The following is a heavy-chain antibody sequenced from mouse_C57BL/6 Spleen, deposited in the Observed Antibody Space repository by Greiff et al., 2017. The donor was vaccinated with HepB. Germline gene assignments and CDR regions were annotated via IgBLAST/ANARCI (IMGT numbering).Heavy chain of an antibody. CDR2: IRSKSNNYAT. CDR3: VRGLGFFDY. V-gene: IGHV10-1*01. J-gene: IGHJ2*01. CDR1: RFSFNTYA. D-gene: IGHD4-1*01. Sequence: EVQLVESGGGLVQPKGSLKLSCAASRFSFNTYAMNWVRQAPGKGLEWVARIRSKSNNYATYYADSVKDRFTISRDDSESMLYLQMNNLKTEDTAMYYCVRGLGFFDYWGQGTTLTVSS.